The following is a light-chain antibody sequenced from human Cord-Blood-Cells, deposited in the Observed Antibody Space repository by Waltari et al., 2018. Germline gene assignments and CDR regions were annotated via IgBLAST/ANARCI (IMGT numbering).Light chain of an antibody. CDR2: AAS. J-gene: IGKJ4*01. CDR3: QQYYSYPHT. Sequence: AIRMTQPPSSLSSSTGETVTTTCRASQGISRYLAWYHQKPGKAPKILIYAASTLQSGVPSRFSGSGSGTDFTLTISCLQCEDFATYYCQQYYSYPHTFGGGTKVEMK. V-gene: IGKV1-8*01. CDR1: QGISRY.